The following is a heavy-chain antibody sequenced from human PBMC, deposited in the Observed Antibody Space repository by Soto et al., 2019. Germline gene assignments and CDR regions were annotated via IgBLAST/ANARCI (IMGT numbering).Heavy chain of an antibody. J-gene: IGHJ4*02. CDR3: ARENVGTNDY. CDR1: GFTFSSYA. CDR2: ISYDGSNK. Sequence: QVQLVESGGGVVQPGRSLRLSCAASGFTFSSYAMHWVRQAPGKGLEWVAVISYDGSNKYYADSVKGRFTISRDNSKNALYLQMNSLRAEDTAVCYCARENVGTNDYGGQGTLVTVSS. V-gene: IGHV3-30-3*01. D-gene: IGHD1-26*01.